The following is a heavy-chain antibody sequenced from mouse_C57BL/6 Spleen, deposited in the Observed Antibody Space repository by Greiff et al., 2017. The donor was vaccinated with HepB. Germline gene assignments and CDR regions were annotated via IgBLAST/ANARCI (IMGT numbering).Heavy chain of an antibody. D-gene: IGHD6-1*01. CDR2: ISSGSSTI. V-gene: IGHV5-17*01. J-gene: IGHJ4*01. Sequence: EVKLMESGGGLVKPGGSLKLSCAASGFTFSDYGMHWVRQAPEKGLEWVAYISSGSSTIYYADTVKGRFTRSRDNAKHTLFLQMTSLRSEDTAMYYCARRSYYARDYWGQGTSVTVSS. CDR3: ARRSYYARDY. CDR1: GFTFSDYG.